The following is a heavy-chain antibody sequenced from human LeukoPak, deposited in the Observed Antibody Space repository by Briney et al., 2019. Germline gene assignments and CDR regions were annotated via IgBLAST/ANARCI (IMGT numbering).Heavy chain of an antibody. J-gene: IGHJ4*02. CDR1: GGSISSGSYY. V-gene: IGHV4-61*09. CDR2: IYTSGST. CDR3: ARGGNWNSYYFAY. D-gene: IGHD1-1*01. Sequence: SETLSLTCTVSGGSISSGSYYWNWIRQPAGEGLEWIGHIYTSGSTSYNPSLRSRVTISVDTSKNQFSLRLSSVTAADTAVYYCARGGNWNSYYFAYWGQGTLVTVSA.